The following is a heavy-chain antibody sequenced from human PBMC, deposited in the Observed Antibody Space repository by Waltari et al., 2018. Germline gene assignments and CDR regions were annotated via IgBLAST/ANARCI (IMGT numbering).Heavy chain of an antibody. D-gene: IGHD2-2*01. J-gene: IGHJ4*02. Sequence: EVRLLQSAAEVKKPGESLKISCQTSGYNFTNYYIAWVRQMPGKGLQWMGIIFPGESYTTYSPAFEGHVTLSADKAAATAYLQLRSLRASDTAFYFCARRQATTSSHKAFDFWGQGTLITVSS. CDR1: GYNFTNYY. CDR2: IFPGESYT. V-gene: IGHV5-51*01. CDR3: ARRQATTSSHKAFDF.